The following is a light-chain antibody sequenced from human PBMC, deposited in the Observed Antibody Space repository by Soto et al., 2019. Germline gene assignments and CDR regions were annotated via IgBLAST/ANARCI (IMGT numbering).Light chain of an antibody. J-gene: IGLJ3*02. CDR1: SSDVGDYNY. Sequence: QSVLTQPRSVSGSPGQSVTISCTGTSSDVGDYNYVSWYQQYPGKAPKLMIYDVSKRPSGVPDRFSGSKSGNTASLTISGLQAEDEADYYCAAWDDSLSGWVFGGGTKLTVL. CDR3: AAWDDSLSGWV. CDR2: DVS. V-gene: IGLV2-11*01.